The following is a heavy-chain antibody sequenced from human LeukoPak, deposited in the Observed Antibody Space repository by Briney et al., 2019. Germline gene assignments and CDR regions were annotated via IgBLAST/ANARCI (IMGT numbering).Heavy chain of an antibody. J-gene: IGHJ5*02. Sequence: GRSLRLSCAASGFTFSSYGMHWVRQAPGKGLEWVAVISYDGSNKYYADSVKGRFTISRDNSKNTLYLQMNSLRAEDTAVYYCARDRARWFDPWGQGTLVTVSS. CDR2: ISYDGSNK. V-gene: IGHV3-30*03. CDR3: ARDRARWFDP. CDR1: GFTFSSYG.